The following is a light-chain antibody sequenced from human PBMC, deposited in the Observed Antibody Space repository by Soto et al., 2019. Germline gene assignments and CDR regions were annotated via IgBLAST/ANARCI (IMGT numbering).Light chain of an antibody. J-gene: IGKJ4*01. CDR2: GAS. Sequence: EIVLTQSPGTLSLSPGERATLSCRASQRVSSSYLAWYQQKPGQAPRLLIYGASSRATGIPDRFSGSGSGTDFTLTISSLEPEDFAVYYCQQYGSSPFTFGGGTKVDIK. CDR1: QRVSSSY. CDR3: QQYGSSPFT. V-gene: IGKV3-20*01.